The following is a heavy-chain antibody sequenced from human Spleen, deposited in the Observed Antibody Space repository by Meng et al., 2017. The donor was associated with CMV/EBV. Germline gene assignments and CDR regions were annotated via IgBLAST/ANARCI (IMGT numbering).Heavy chain of an antibody. Sequence: AAVLVSSKASGYSFTGYFMHWGGQAAGQGAVWLGWSNPTSGNTKYEPKFQGRVTITRDTSKTTAYLELSRLNSDETAIYYCARGSNGDRKGLDHWGQGTQVTVSS. D-gene: IGHD2-8*01. J-gene: IGHJ5*02. CDR1: GYSFTGYF. V-gene: IGHV1-2*02. CDR2: SNPTSGNT. CDR3: ARGSNGDRKGLDH.